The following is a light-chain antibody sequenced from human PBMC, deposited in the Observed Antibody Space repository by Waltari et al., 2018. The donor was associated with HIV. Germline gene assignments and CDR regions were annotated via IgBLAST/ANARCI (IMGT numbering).Light chain of an antibody. CDR2: GKN. CDR3: SSRDNSGNHVV. V-gene: IGLV3-19*01. CDR1: TLRNYY. Sequence: SSELTQDPAVSVALGQTVRITCQGDTLRNYYATWYQQKPGQAPLLVMYGKNNRPSGIPDRCSGSTSGNTASLTITGTQAEDEADYYCSSRDNSGNHVVFGGGTKLTVL. J-gene: IGLJ2*01.